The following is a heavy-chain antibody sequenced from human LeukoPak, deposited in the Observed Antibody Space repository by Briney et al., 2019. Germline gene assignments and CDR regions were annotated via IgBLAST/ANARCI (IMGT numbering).Heavy chain of an antibody. J-gene: IGHJ4*02. D-gene: IGHD6-13*01. V-gene: IGHV4-34*01. CDR3: ARGIRSSGYYPYFDY. Sequence: SETLSLTCAVYGGSFSGYYWSWIRQPPGKGLEWIGEINHSGSTNYNPSLKSRVTISVDTSKNQFSLKLGSVTAADTAVYYCARGIRSSGYYPYFDYWGQGTLVTVSS. CDR1: GGSFSGYY. CDR2: INHSGST.